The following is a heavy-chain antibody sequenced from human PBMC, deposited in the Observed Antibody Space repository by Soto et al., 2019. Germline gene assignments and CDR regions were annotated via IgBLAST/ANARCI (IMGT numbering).Heavy chain of an antibody. D-gene: IGHD3-16*01. CDR2: INPKSRAT. CDR3: ARDFGPIPAASAMYGMDV. CDR1: GYNFIGDY. V-gene: IGHV1-2*02. Sequence: ASVMVSGKASGYNFIGDYVFWVRKAPGQGLEWMGWINPKSRATKYAEKFQGRATMTRDKSISTAYMELSGLRFDDRAVYYCARDFGPIPAASAMYGMDVGG. J-gene: IGHJ6*02.